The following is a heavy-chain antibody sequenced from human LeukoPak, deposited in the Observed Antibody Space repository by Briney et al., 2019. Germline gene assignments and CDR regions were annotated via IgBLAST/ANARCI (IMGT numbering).Heavy chain of an antibody. CDR3: ASDYGDYGGTYGFDY. D-gene: IGHD4-17*01. CDR1: GFTFRNYG. Sequence: GGSLRLSCAASGFTFRNYGMHWVRRAPGKGLEWVAAISYDGTNKYYADSVKGRLTISRDNSKNTLDLQMNSLRAEDTAVYYCASDYGDYGGTYGFDYWGQGTLVTVSS. V-gene: IGHV3-30*03. CDR2: ISYDGTNK. J-gene: IGHJ4*02.